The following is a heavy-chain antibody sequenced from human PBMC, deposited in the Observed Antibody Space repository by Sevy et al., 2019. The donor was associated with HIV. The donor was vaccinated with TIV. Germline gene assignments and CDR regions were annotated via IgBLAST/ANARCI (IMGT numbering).Heavy chain of an antibody. J-gene: IGHJ4*01. CDR2: VDHSGGT. D-gene: IGHD5-12*01. CDR3: ARGRSPKRLPLLYSGYDHMTAHFFDY. V-gene: IGHV4-34*01. CDR1: GESVSSSY. Sequence: SETLSLTCAVYGESVSSSYWTWVRQPPGGGLDWVGQVDHSGGTSYNPSLKSRATVSLDTSKRQFSLKLNSVTAADTAVYFCARGRSPKRLPLLYSGYDHMTAHFFDYWGHGALVTSPQ.